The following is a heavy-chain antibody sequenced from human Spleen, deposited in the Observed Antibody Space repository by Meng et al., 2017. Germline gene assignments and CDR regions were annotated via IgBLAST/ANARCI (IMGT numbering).Heavy chain of an antibody. V-gene: IGHV4-34*01. Sequence: SETLSLTCAVYGGSFSGYYWSWIRQPPGKGLEWIGEINHSGSTNYNPSLKSRVTISVDTSKNQFSLKLSSVTAADTAVYYCARGMTNFDYWGQGTMVTVSS. CDR3: ARGMTNFDY. CDR1: GGSFSGYY. CDR2: INHSGST. J-gene: IGHJ4*02.